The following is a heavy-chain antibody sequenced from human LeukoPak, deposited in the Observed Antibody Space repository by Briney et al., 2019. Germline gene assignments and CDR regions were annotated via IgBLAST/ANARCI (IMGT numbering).Heavy chain of an antibody. J-gene: IGHJ4*02. CDR2: INPNSDGT. Sequence: GASVKVSCKASGYTFTGYYMHWVRQAPGQGLEWMGWINPNSDGTNYAQKFQGRVTMTRDTSISTAYMELSRLRSDDTAVYYCARASPVWGTSFDYRGQGTLVTVSS. CDR1: GYTFTGYY. D-gene: IGHD3-16*01. V-gene: IGHV1-2*02. CDR3: ARASPVWGTSFDY.